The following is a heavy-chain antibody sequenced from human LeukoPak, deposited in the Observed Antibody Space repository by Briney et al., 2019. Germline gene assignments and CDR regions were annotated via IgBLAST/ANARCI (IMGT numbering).Heavy chain of an antibody. J-gene: IGHJ3*02. CDR2: INTNTGNP. CDR3: ATRVDIRYSGSYNAFDI. V-gene: IGHV7-4-1*02. Sequence: ASVKVSCKASGYTFTSYAMNWVRQAPGQGLEWMGWINTNTGNPTYAQGFTGRFVFSLDTSVSTAYLQISSLKAEDTAVYYCATRVDIRYSGSYNAFDIWGQGTMVTVSS. D-gene: IGHD1-26*01. CDR1: GYTFTSYA.